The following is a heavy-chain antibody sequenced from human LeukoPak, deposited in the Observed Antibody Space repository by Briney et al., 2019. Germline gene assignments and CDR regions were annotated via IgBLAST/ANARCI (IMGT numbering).Heavy chain of an antibody. Sequence: KPGGSLRLSCAASGFTLSDAWMTWVRQAPGKGLEWVGRIESEAEGGTADYAAPVKGRFTISRDDSKNTLYLQMNSLKTEDTAVYYCAKFARGWSIDFWGQGNLVTVSS. CDR3: AKFARGWSIDF. V-gene: IGHV3-15*04. J-gene: IGHJ4*02. D-gene: IGHD6-19*01. CDR2: IESEAEGGTA. CDR1: GFTLSDAW.